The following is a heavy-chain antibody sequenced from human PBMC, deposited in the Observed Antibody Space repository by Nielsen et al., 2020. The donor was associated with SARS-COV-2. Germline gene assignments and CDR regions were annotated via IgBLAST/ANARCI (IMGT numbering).Heavy chain of an antibody. D-gene: IGHD6-19*01. J-gene: IGHJ6*02. CDR2: ISGKGDST. V-gene: IGHV3-43*02. Sequence: GGSLRLSCAASGFTFGDYAMHWVRQVPGKGLEWISLISGKGDSTYYADSVKGRFTISRDNSKNTLYLQMNSLRAEDTAVYYCAKDFGSGPRGYYYYGMDVWGQGTTVTVSS. CDR3: AKDFGSGPRGYYYYGMDV. CDR1: GFTFGDYA.